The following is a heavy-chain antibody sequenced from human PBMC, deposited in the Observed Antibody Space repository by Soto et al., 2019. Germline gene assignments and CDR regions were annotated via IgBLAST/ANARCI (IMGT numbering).Heavy chain of an antibody. J-gene: IGHJ4*02. CDR3: ARTDSRIAAWGYN. D-gene: IGHD6-6*01. CDR1: GGSISSSSYY. V-gene: IGHV4-39*02. CDR2: IYYSGST. Sequence: TSETLSLTCTFSGGSISSSSYYWGWVRQPPGKGLEWIGSIYYSGSTYHNPSVKSPVTISVYTSKNYFYLRLSCVTAADTSMYYSARTDSRIAAWGYNWDQGPLVIVSS.